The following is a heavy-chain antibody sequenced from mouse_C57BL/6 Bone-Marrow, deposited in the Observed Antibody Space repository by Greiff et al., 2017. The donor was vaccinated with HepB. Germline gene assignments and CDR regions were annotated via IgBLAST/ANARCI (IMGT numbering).Heavy chain of an antibody. J-gene: IGHJ2*01. V-gene: IGHV5-6*01. CDR1: GFTFSTSG. Sequence: EVKVVESGGDLVKPGGSLKLSCTASGFTFSTSGMSWVRQTPDKRLEWVATINTGGTYTYYPDSVKGRFTISKDAAKNTLFLLMSSLRSEVSAIYYCAGDRFDYYFDYWGQGTTLTVSS. CDR3: AGDRFDYYFDY. CDR2: INTGGTYT. D-gene: IGHD2-14*01.